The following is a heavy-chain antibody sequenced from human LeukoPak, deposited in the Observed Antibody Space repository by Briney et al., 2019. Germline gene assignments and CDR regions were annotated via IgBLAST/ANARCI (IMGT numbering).Heavy chain of an antibody. J-gene: IGHJ4*02. CDR2: ISGSGGST. CDR3: AKVWDSSGWTWIDY. Sequence: GGSLRLSCAASGFTFSSYAMSWVRQAPERGLEWVSAISGSGGSTYYADSVKSRFTISRDNSKNTLYLQMNSLRAEDTAVYYCAKVWDSSGWTWIDYWGQGTLVTVSS. V-gene: IGHV3-23*01. CDR1: GFTFSSYA. D-gene: IGHD6-19*01.